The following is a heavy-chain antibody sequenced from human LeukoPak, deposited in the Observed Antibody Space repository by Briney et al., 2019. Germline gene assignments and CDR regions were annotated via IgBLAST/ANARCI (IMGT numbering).Heavy chain of an antibody. J-gene: IGHJ4*02. D-gene: IGHD6-13*01. Sequence: PGRSLRLSCAASGFTFSSYGMHWVRQAPGKGLEWVAVISYDGSNKYYADSAKGRFTISRDNSKNTLYLQMNSLRAEDTAVYYCAKLAAGLFDYWGQGTLVTVSS. CDR1: GFTFSSYG. CDR3: AKLAAGLFDY. CDR2: ISYDGSNK. V-gene: IGHV3-30*18.